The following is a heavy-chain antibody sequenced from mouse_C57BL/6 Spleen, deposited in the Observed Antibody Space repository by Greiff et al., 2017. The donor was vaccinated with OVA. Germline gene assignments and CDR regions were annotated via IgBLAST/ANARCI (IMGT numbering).Heavy chain of an antibody. Sequence: QVQLQQPGTELVKPGASVKLSCKASGYTFTSYWMHWVKQRPGQGLEWIGKIYPSNGGTNYNEKFKGKATLTVDKSSSTAYMQLSSLTSEDSAVYYCARGSSNYVYYCDDWGQGTTLTVSS. CDR2: IYPSNGGT. D-gene: IGHD2-5*01. CDR3: ARGSSNYVYYCDD. CDR1: GYTFTSYW. V-gene: IGHV1-53*01. J-gene: IGHJ2*01.